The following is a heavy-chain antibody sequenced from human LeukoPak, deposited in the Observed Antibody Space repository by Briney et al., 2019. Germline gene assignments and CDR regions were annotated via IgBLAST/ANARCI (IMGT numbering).Heavy chain of an antibody. CDR3: VGYYYDSSGYPNDAFDI. CDR2: IYSGGST. V-gene: IGHV3-53*01. CDR1: GFTFSSYW. J-gene: IGHJ3*02. D-gene: IGHD3-22*01. Sequence: GGTLRLSCAASGFTFSSYWMHWVRQAPGKGLEWVSVIYSGGSTYYADSVKGRFTISRDNSKNTLYLQMNSLRAEDTAVYYCVGYYYDSSGYPNDAFDIWGQGTMVTVSS.